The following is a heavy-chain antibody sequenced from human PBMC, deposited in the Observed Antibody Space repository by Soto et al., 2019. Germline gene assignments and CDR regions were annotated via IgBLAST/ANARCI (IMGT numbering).Heavy chain of an antibody. CDR1: GGSISSISYY. CDR2: FYYSGTT. CDR3: ARSIVGATTGNYYYGMDV. V-gene: IGHV4-39*01. Sequence: SETLSLTCTVSGGSISSISYYWGWIRQPPGKGLEWIGSFYYSGTTYYNPSLKSRVTISVDTSKNQFSLKLSSVTAADTAVYYCARSIVGATTGNYYYGMDVWGQGTTVTVSS. D-gene: IGHD1-26*01. J-gene: IGHJ6*02.